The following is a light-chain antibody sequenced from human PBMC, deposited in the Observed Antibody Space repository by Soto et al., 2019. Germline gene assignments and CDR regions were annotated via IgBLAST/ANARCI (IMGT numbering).Light chain of an antibody. J-gene: IGKJ5*01. CDR2: RAS. V-gene: IGKV3-15*01. CDR1: RSVGSL. CDR3: QQYNEWPIT. Sequence: EIALTQSSATLSVSPGERATLSCRASRSVGSLLAWYQQKPGQAPRLLIYRASSRATGISGSFSGSRSGTEFTLTITSLQSEDVAVYYCQQYNEWPITLGQGTRLEIK.